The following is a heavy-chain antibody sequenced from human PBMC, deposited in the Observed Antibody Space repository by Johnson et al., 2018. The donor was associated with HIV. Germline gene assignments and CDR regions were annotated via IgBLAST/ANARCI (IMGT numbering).Heavy chain of an antibody. CDR1: GFTLSSYW. V-gene: IGHV3-74*02. D-gene: IGHD3-16*01. CDR3: VRVPVVIGGVRKAFDI. Sequence: EVQLVESGGGLIQPGGSLRLSCAASGFTLSSYWMHWVRQVPGKGPVWVSRINSDGSSSAYADSVKGRFTISRDGAKNILYLQMNSLRADDTAVYYCVRVPVVIGGVRKAFDIWGQGTMVTVSS. J-gene: IGHJ3*02. CDR2: INSDGSSS.